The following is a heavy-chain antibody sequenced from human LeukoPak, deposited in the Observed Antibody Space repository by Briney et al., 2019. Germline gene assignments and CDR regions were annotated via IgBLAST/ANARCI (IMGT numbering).Heavy chain of an antibody. J-gene: IGHJ4*02. V-gene: IGHV4-59*01. D-gene: IGHD6-19*01. CDR1: GGSISSYY. CDR2: IYYSGST. CDR3: ARLRVAVAGFDY. Sequence: SETLSLTCTASGGSISSYYWSWIRQPPGKGLEWIGDIYYSGSTNYNPSLKSRVTISVDTSKNQFSLKLSSVTAADTAVYYCARLRVAVAGFDYWGQGTLVTVSS.